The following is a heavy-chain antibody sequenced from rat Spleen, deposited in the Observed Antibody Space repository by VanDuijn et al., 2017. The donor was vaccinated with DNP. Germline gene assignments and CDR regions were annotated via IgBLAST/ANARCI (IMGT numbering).Heavy chain of an antibody. CDR1: GFTFSDYT. CDR3: TRSAAGLAY. J-gene: IGHJ3*01. Sequence: EVQLVESGGGLVQPGRSLKLSCEASGFTFSDYTMAWVRQAPKKGLEWVASISSSGGASYYLDSVKGRFTISRDNVKNTLYFQMTSLRSEDTAIYYCTRSAAGLAYWGQGTLVTVSS. V-gene: IGHV5S13*01. CDR2: ISSSGGAS. D-gene: IGHD1-2*01.